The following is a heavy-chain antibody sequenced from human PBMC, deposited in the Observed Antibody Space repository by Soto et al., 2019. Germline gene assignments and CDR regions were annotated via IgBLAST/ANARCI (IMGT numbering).Heavy chain of an antibody. CDR3: ARDHRRCHEFGDYGDS. V-gene: IGHV3-20*04. J-gene: IGHJ4*02. Sequence: EVYLVESGGGVVRPGGSLRLSCAASGFGFDEYGMSWVRQGPGKGLEWVSGISRHGDSIGYADSVKGRFTISRDNAKKSLYLKMNGLRAEVTAFYCCARDHRRCHEFGDYGDSWGRGTLVTVSS. CDR2: ISRHGDSI. CDR1: GFGFDEYG. D-gene: IGHD4-17*01.